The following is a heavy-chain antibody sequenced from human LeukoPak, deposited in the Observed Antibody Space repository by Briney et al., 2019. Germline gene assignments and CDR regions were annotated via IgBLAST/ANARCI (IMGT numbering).Heavy chain of an antibody. D-gene: IGHD3-3*01. J-gene: IGHJ2*01. CDR3: ARGATIFGVVNNWYFDL. V-gene: IGHV4-59*01. CDR2: VFYTGSF. Sequence: PSETLSLTCAVSGGSLSGSYWSWIRQFPGKGLEWIGFVFYTGSFNYNPSLKSRVRISVDTSKNQFSLKLSSVTAADTAVYYCARGATIFGVVNNWYFDLWGRGTLVTVSS. CDR1: GGSLSGSY.